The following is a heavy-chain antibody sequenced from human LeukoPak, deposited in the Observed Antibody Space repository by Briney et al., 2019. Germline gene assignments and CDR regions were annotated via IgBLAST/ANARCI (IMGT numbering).Heavy chain of an antibody. D-gene: IGHD5-18*01. V-gene: IGHV3-30*18. Sequence: RRSLRLSCAASGFTLSSYGMDWVRPAPGKGLEWVAVILYDGTNTYYADSVKGRFTISTDDSKSALYMQMNRLRAAATAVYFCAKEKLPSGYSFLRDYGGERTRFTVSS. CDR2: ILYDGTNT. J-gene: IGHJ4*02. CDR1: GFTLSSYG. CDR3: AKEKLPSGYSFLRDY.